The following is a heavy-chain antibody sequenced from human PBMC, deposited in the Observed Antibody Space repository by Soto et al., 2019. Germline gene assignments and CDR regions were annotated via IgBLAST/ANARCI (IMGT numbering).Heavy chain of an antibody. V-gene: IGHV1-69*02. J-gene: IGHJ4*02. CDR2: IIPILGIP. CDR1: GGTFSSYT. CDR3: ARGSYDRSGYELDY. D-gene: IGHD3-22*01. Sequence: QVQLVQSGAEVKKPGSSVKVSCKASGGTFSSYTISWVRQAPGQGLEWMGRIIPILGIPNYAQKFQDRVTITADKSTSTAYMALSSLRSEDTAVYYCARGSYDRSGYELDYWGQGTLVTVSS.